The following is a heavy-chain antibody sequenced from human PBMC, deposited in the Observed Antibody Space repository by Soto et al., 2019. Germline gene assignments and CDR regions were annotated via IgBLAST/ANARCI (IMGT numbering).Heavy chain of an antibody. V-gene: IGHV4-39*01. CDR2: IYYSETT. D-gene: IGHD3-16*01. CDR3: ATYGGGTGLLDR. Sequence: QLQLQESGPGLVKPSETLSLTCTVSGGSISSSTYHWGWIRQPPGKGLEWIGNIYYSETTYYNPSLKRRVPIPTDTSQNQFTLKLTAVTAADTAVYCCATYGGGTGLLDRWGQGILVTVSS. J-gene: IGHJ5*02. CDR1: GGSISSSTYH.